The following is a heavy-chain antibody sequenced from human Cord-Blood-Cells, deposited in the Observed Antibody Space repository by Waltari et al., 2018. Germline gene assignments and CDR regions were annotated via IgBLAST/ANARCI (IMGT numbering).Heavy chain of an antibody. CDR3: ARDRGDIVGATTRFDY. J-gene: IGHJ4*02. CDR1: GNTFTSYG. Sequence: QVQLVQSGAEVKKPGDSVKVSCKASGNTFTSYGISWVRQAPGQGLEWMGWISAYNVNTNYAQTLQGRVTMTTDTSTSTAYRELRSLRSDDTAVDYCARDRGDIVGATTRFDYWGQGTLVTVSS. CDR2: ISAYNVNT. D-gene: IGHD1-26*01. V-gene: IGHV1-18*01.